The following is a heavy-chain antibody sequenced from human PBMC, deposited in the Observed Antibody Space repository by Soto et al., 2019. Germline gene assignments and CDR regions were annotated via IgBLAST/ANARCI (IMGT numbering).Heavy chain of an antibody. V-gene: IGHV3-48*03. CDR1: GFSFSNYE. D-gene: IGHD2-2*02. CDR2: ITSSVGAV. Sequence: VQLVESGGGLVQPGGSLRLSGAASGFSFSNYEMNWVRQAPGKGLEWISYITSSVGAVFYADSVKGRFTISRDNAKDSLFLQMNSLRGEDTAVYYCARGDCSSTCYIGYWGQGARVTGAS. J-gene: IGHJ4*02. CDR3: ARGDCSSTCYIGY.